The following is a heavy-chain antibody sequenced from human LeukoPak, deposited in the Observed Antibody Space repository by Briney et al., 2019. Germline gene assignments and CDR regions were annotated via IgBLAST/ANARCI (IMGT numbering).Heavy chain of an antibody. CDR3: ARGSRYYDSRPPGLYY. V-gene: IGHV1-2*02. CDR1: GHTFTGYH. D-gene: IGHD3-22*01. CDR2: IHPNSGDT. Sequence: ASVKVSCKVSGHTFTGYHMHWVSHPPRQGIEWMGWIHPNSGDTTYAQKLEGRVTMTTDTSTSTAYMELRSLRSDDTAVYYCARGSRYYDSRPPGLYYWGQGTLVIVSS. J-gene: IGHJ4*02.